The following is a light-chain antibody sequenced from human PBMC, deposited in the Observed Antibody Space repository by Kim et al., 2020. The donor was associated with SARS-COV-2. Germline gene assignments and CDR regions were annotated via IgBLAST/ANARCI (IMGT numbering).Light chain of an antibody. J-gene: IGLJ3*02. Sequence: SSVKLTCTLSSGHRDYIIAWHQQQPGKAPRYLMNLQGSGKYNRGGGVPDRFSGSSSGADRYLTISNLQSEDEATYYCQTWDTHFWVFGGGTRLTVL. V-gene: IGLV4-60*03. CDR3: QTWDTHFWV. CDR1: SGHRDYI. CDR2: LQGSGKY.